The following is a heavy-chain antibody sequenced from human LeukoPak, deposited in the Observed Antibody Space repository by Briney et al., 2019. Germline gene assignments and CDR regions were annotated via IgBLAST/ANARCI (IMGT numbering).Heavy chain of an antibody. Sequence: GGSLRLSCAASGFTFSSYSMNWVRQAPGKGLEWVSSITSSSSYIYYADSVKGRFTISRDNAKNSLYLQMNSLRAEDTAVYYCARGSSGSYYTLFDCWGQGTLVTVSS. J-gene: IGHJ4*02. CDR1: GFTFSSYS. CDR3: ARGSSGSYYTLFDC. CDR2: ITSSSSYI. V-gene: IGHV3-21*01. D-gene: IGHD3-10*01.